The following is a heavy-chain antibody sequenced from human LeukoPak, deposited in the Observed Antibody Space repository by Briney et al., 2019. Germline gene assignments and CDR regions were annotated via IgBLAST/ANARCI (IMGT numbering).Heavy chain of an antibody. CDR2: IYYSGST. D-gene: IGHD3-3*01. Sequence: SETLSLTCTVSGGSISSSSYYWGWIRQPPGKGLEWIGSIYYSGSTYYNPSLKSRVTISVDTSKNQFSLKLSSVTAADTAVYYCARGGVYQRITIFGVVPTGAFDIWGQGTMVTVSS. J-gene: IGHJ3*02. CDR3: ARGGVYQRITIFGVVPTGAFDI. CDR1: GGSISSSSYY. V-gene: IGHV4-39*07.